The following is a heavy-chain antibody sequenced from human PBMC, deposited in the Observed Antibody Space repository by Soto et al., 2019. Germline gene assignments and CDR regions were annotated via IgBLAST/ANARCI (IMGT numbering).Heavy chain of an antibody. J-gene: IGHJ4*02. CDR1: GFTFSDFW. CDR2: INSDGSGT. V-gene: IGHV3-74*03. Sequence: EGQLVQAGGDLVQPGGSLRLSCTASGFTFSDFWMYWVRHAPRKGLEWVSRINSDGSGTAYADSVRGRFTISRDNAKNTVYLQMNSLRAEDTAVYYCASVTAAAAASFGGWGQGTLVTVSS. CDR3: ASVTAAAAASFGG. D-gene: IGHD6-25*01.